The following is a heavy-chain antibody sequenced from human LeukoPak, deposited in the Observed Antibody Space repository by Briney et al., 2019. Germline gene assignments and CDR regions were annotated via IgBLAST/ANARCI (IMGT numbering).Heavy chain of an antibody. CDR3: ARAPYGSATNNYYMDV. J-gene: IGHJ6*03. Sequence: KLSETLSLTCTVSGGSISSYYWSWIRQPPGKGLEWIGYIYYSGSTNYNPSLKSRVTISVDTSKNQFSLHLSSVTAADTAVYYCARAPYGSATNNYYMDVWGKGTTVTVSS. V-gene: IGHV4-59*01. D-gene: IGHD3-10*01. CDR2: IYYSGST. CDR1: GGSISSYY.